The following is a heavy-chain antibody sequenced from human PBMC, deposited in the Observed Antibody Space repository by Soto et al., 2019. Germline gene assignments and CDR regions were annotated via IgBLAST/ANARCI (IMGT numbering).Heavy chain of an antibody. Sequence: ASVKVSCKASGYTFTSYDINWVRQATGQGLEWMGWMNPNSGNTGYAQKFQGRVTMTRNTSISTAYMELSSLRSEDTAVYYCARDYCSGGSCYFGYYYYMDVWGKGTTVTVSS. V-gene: IGHV1-8*01. CDR1: GYTFTSYD. CDR3: ARDYCSGGSCYFGYYYYMDV. CDR2: MNPNSGNT. J-gene: IGHJ6*03. D-gene: IGHD2-15*01.